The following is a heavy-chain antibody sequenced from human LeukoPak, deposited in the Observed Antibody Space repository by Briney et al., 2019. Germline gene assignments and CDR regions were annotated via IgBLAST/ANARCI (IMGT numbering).Heavy chain of an antibody. D-gene: IGHD6-6*01. CDR3: ARGWQLGDY. V-gene: IGHV4-39*07. J-gene: IGHJ4*02. CDR2: INHSGST. Sequence: SETLSLTCTVSGGSISSSSYYWGWIRQPPGKGLEWIGEINHSGSTNYNPSLKSRVTISVDTSKNQFSLKLSSVTAADTAVYYCARGWQLGDYWGQGTLVTVSS. CDR1: GGSISSSSYY.